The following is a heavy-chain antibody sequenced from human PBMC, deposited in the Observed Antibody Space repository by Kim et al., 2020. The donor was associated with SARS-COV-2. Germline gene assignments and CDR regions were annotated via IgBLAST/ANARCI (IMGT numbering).Heavy chain of an antibody. J-gene: IGHJ5*02. CDR2: ISGSGGST. V-gene: IGHV3-23*01. Sequence: GGSLRLSCAASGFTFSSYAMSWVRQAPGKGLEWVSAISGSGGSTYYADSVKGRFTISRDNSKNTLYLQMNSLRAEDTAVYYCAKTDDYYDSSGYDPWGQGTLVTVSS. D-gene: IGHD3-22*01. CDR1: GFTFSSYA. CDR3: AKTDDYYDSSGYDP.